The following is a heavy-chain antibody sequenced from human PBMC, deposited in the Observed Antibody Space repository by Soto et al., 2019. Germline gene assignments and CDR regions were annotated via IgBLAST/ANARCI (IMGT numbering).Heavy chain of an antibody. J-gene: IGHJ3*02. V-gene: IGHV3-23*01. Sequence: SLRLSCAASGFTLSGYAMSWVRQAPGKGLEWVSTISGSGGSTYHADSVKGRFTISRDNAKNTLFLQMNSLRAEDTAVYFCARDLPEYSRSSDAFDIWGQGTMVTVSS. CDR1: GFTLSGYA. CDR3: ARDLPEYSRSSDAFDI. D-gene: IGHD6-6*01. CDR2: ISGSGGST.